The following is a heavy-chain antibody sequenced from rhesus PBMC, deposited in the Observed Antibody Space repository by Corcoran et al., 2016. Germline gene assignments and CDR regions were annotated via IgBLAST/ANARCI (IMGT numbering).Heavy chain of an antibody. CDR3: ARDGRITGTTTFDY. D-gene: IGHD1-26*01. V-gene: IGHV4-73*01. Sequence: QVQLQQWGEGLVKPSETLSLTCAVYGGSISGYYYWSWIRQPPGKGLEWIGYIYGNSASTNYTPSLKNRVPISKATSKNQFSLKLSSVTATDTAVYYCARDGRITGTTTFDYWGQGVLVTVSS. CDR2: IYGNSAST. J-gene: IGHJ4*01. CDR1: GGSISGYYY.